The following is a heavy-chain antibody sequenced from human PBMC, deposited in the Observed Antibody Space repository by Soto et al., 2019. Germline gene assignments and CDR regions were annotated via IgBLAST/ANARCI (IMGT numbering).Heavy chain of an antibody. V-gene: IGHV1-18*01. CDR3: AREPPETPPDY. Sequence: ASVKVSCKTSGYTFSDYGISWVRQAPGQGREWMGWISAKNVNPNFAQKFRGRVTMITDTSTNTVYMELRNLRLDDTAVYYCAREPPETPPDYWGQGTLVTVSS. CDR2: ISAKNVNP. J-gene: IGHJ4*02. CDR1: GYTFSDYG.